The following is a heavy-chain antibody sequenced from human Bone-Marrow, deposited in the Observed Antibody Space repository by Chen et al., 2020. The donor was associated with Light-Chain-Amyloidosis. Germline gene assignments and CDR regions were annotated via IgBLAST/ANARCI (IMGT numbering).Heavy chain of an antibody. CDR1: GYSISSGYY. V-gene: IGHV4-38-2*01. CDR2: IYHSGST. D-gene: IGHD1-26*01. CDR3: ATHTVFGATI. Sequence: QVQLQESGPGLVKPSETLSLTCAVSGYSISSGYYWGWIRQPPGKGLELIGSIYHSGSTYYNPSLKSRVTISVDTSKNQFSLKLSSVTAADTAVYYCATHTVFGATIWGQGAPVTVSS. J-gene: IGHJ4*02.